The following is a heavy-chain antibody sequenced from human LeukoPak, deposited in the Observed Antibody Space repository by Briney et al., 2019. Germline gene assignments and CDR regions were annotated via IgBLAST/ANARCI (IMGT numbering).Heavy chain of an antibody. D-gene: IGHD6-13*01. CDR2: IRYDGSNK. CDR3: AKGPGYSSSWYLAEEEDFDY. CDR1: GFTFSSYG. V-gene: IGHV3-30*02. Sequence: GRSLRLSCAASGFTFSSYGMHWVRQAPGKGLEWVAFIRYDGSNKYYADSVKGRFTISRDNSKNTLYLQMNSLRAEDTAVYYCAKGPGYSSSWYLAEEEDFDYWGQGTLVTVSS. J-gene: IGHJ4*02.